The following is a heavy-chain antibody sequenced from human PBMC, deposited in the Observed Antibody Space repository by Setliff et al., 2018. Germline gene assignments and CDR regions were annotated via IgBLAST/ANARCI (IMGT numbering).Heavy chain of an antibody. V-gene: IGHV4-59*08. J-gene: IGHJ4*02. CDR3: ATTGTYRYFDY. D-gene: IGHD1-1*01. CDR2: IYQSGTT. CDR1: GGSISSYY. Sequence: PSETLSLTCTVSGGSISSYYWSWIRQPPGKGLEWIGDIYQSGTTNYNPSLKSRVTISADTSKNQFSLRLNSVTASDTAVYYCATTGTYRYFDYWGQGTLVTVSS.